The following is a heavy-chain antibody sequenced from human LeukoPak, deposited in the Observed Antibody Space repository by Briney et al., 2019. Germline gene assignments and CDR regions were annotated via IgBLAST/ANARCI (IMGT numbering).Heavy chain of an antibody. Sequence: VGSLRLSCAASGFTFSSYAMHWVRQAPGKGLEYVSAISSNGGSTYYANSVKGRFTISRDNSKNTLYLQMGSLRAEDMAVYYCARGLVVVPASMAYWGQGTLVTVSS. CDR1: GFTFSSYA. J-gene: IGHJ4*02. CDR3: ARGLVVVPASMAY. CDR2: ISSNGGST. V-gene: IGHV3-64*01. D-gene: IGHD2-2*01.